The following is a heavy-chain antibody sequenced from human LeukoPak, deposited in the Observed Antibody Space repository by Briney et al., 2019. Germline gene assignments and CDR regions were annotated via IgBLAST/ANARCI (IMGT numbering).Heavy chain of an antibody. CDR1: GFTFSDYY. Sequence: GGSLRLSCAASGFTFSDYYMSWIRQAPGKGLEWVSYISSSRSYTNYADSVKGRFTISRDNAKNSLYLQMNSLRAEDTAVYYCATNSRYGDVDYWGQGTLVTVSS. CDR3: ATNSRYGDVDY. CDR2: ISSSRSYT. V-gene: IGHV3-11*06. D-gene: IGHD4-17*01. J-gene: IGHJ4*02.